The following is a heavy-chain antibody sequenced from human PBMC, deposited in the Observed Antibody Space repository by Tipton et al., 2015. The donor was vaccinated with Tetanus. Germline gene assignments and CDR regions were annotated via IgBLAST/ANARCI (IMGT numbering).Heavy chain of an antibody. D-gene: IGHD3-22*01. J-gene: IGHJ4*02. CDR2: IQYNGIT. V-gene: IGHV4-59*01. CDR3: ACGSGYFDSSYHSPLDF. CDR1: RGSRSANY. Sequence: TLSLTCAVSRGSRSANYWSWIRQSPGEGLEWIGYIQYNGITNYHPSLKSRVTISVDSSTSQFSLRLASVTAADTAVYYCACGSGYFDSSYHSPLDFWGRGTLVTVSS.